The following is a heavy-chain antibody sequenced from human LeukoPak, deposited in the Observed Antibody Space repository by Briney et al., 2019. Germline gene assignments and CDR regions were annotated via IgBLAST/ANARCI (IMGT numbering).Heavy chain of an antibody. Sequence: SETLSLTWTVSGCSISSYYWSWIRQPPGKGLEWIGYIYYSGSTNYNPSLKSRVIISVDTYKNQFSLKVSSVTAADTAVYYCAREGRGCYNGMDVWGQGTTVTVSS. J-gene: IGHJ6*02. CDR1: GCSISSYY. CDR2: IYYSGST. D-gene: IGHD3-10*01. CDR3: AREGRGCYNGMDV. V-gene: IGHV4-59*12.